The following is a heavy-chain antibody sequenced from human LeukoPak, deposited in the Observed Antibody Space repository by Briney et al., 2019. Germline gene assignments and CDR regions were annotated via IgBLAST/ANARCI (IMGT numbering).Heavy chain of an antibody. D-gene: IGHD2-15*01. CDR3: ASASSWGAFDI. J-gene: IGHJ3*02. CDR2: IYPDDSDT. CDR1: GYSFNTYW. Sequence: LGESLKISCKGSGYSFNTYWIGWVRQMPGKGLEWMGIIYPDDSDTRYSPSFQGHVTISADKSVSTAYLQWSSLKASDTAMYYCASASSWGAFDIWGQGTMVTVSS. V-gene: IGHV5-51*01.